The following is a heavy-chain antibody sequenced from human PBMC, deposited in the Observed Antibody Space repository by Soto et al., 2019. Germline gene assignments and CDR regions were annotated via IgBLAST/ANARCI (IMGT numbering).Heavy chain of an antibody. CDR2: IYYSGST. D-gene: IGHD6-13*01. J-gene: IGHJ5*02. V-gene: IGHV4-59*01. Sequence: WETLSLTCTVSGGSISSYYWSWIRQPPGKGLEWIGYIYYSGSTNYNPSLKSRVTISVDTSKNQFSLKLSSVTAADTAVYYCARDRAAAALFDPWGQGTLVTVSS. CDR1: GGSISSYY. CDR3: ARDRAAAALFDP.